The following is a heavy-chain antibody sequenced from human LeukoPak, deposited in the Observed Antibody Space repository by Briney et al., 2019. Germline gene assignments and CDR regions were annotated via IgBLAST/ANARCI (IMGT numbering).Heavy chain of an antibody. J-gene: IGHJ6*03. V-gene: IGHV4-34*01. CDR3: ARLTKNDSGSFRFGKKKRGYMDV. D-gene: IGHD3-10*01. CDR2: INHSGST. CDR1: GGSFSGYY. Sequence: SETLSLTCGVYGGSFSGYYWSWIRQPPGKGLEWIGEINHSGSTNYNPSLKSRVTISVDTSKNQFSLKLSSVIAADTAVYYCARLTKNDSGSFRFGKKKRGYMDVWGKGTTVTISS.